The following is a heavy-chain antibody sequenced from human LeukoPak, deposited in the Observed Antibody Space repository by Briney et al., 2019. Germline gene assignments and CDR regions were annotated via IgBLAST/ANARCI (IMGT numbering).Heavy chain of an antibody. CDR2: IYPGDSDT. D-gene: IGHD6-13*01. J-gene: IGHJ6*02. V-gene: IGHV5-51*01. CDR3: ARLSLVSQPPYYYYYGMDV. Sequence: TGESLKISCKGSAYSFTSYWIGWVRQMPGKGLEWMGIIYPGDSDTRYSPSFQGQVTISADKSISTAYLQWSSLKASDTAMYYCARLSLVSQPPYYYYYGMDVWGQGTTVTVSS. CDR1: AYSFTSYW.